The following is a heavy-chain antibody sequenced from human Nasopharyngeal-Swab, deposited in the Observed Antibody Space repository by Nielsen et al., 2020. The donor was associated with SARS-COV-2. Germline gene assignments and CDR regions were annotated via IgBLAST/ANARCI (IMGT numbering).Heavy chain of an antibody. CDR1: GFTFDDHA. Sequence: SLKISCAASGFTFDDHAMHWVRQAPGKGLEWVSAIICNGDSTGYADSVKGRFTISRDSAKKSLYLQMNSLRPDDTALYYCAKDKGRGISPVEGPLDIWGQGTMVTVSS. J-gene: IGHJ3*02. D-gene: IGHD4-23*01. V-gene: IGHV3-9*01. CDR2: IICNGDST. CDR3: AKDKGRGISPVEGPLDI.